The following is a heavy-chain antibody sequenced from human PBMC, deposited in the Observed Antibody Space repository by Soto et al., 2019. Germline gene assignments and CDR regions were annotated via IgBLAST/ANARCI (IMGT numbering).Heavy chain of an antibody. J-gene: IGHJ6*02. CDR2: IIPILGIA. CDR1: GCTFSSYT. Sequence: SVKVSCKASGCTFSSYTISWVRQAPGQGLEWMGRIIPILGIANYAQKFQGRVTITADKSTSTAYMELSSLRSEDTAVYYCARNAKGGSSWYYYYYGMDVWGQGTTVTVSS. V-gene: IGHV1-69*02. D-gene: IGHD6-13*01. CDR3: ARNAKGGSSWYYYYYGMDV.